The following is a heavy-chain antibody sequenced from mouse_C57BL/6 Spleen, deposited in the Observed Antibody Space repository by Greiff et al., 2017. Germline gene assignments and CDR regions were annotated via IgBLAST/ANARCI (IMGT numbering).Heavy chain of an antibody. CDR2: INPNNGGT. CDR3: ARFGWDEAY. V-gene: IGHV1-22*01. Sequence: EVKLLESGPELVKPGASVKMSCKASGYTFTDYNMHWVKQSHGKSLEWIGYINPNNGGTSYNPKFKGKATLTVNKSSSTAYMELRSLTSDDSAVYYCARFGWDEAYWGQGTLVTVSA. J-gene: IGHJ3*01. D-gene: IGHD4-1*01. CDR1: GYTFTDYN.